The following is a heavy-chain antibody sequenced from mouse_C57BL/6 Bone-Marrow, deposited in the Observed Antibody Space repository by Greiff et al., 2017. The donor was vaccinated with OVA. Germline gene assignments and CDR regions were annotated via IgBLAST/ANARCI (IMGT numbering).Heavy chain of an antibody. CDR3: ARFPYPWDFDY. J-gene: IGHJ2*01. D-gene: IGHD4-1*01. CDR1: GYTFTDYY. Sequence: VKLQESGAELVRPGASVKLSCKASGYTFTDYYINWVKQRPGQGLEWIARIYPGSGNTYYNEKFKGKATLTAEKSSSTAYMQLSSLTSEDSAVYFCARFPYPWDFDYWGQGTTLTVSS. CDR2: IYPGSGNT. V-gene: IGHV1-76*01.